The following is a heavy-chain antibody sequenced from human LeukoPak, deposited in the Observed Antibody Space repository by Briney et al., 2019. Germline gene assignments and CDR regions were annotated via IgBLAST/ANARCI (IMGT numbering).Heavy chain of an antibody. CDR2: INHSGST. Sequence: SETLSLXCAVYGGSFSGYYWSWIRQPPGKGLEWIGEINHSGSTNYNPSLKSRVTISVDTSKNQFSLKLSSVTAADTAVYYCAIEGIAAAGYYFDYWGQGTLVTVSS. CDR3: AIEGIAAAGYYFDY. V-gene: IGHV4-34*01. J-gene: IGHJ4*02. CDR1: GGSFSGYY. D-gene: IGHD6-13*01.